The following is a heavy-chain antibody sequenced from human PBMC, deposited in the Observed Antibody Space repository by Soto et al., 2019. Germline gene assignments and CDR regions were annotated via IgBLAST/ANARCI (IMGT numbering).Heavy chain of an antibody. D-gene: IGHD4-17*01. Sequence: QVQLQESGPGLVKPSPTLSLTCTVPGGSISSGGYYWSWIRQHPGKGLEWIGYIYYSGSTYYNPSLMSRATISVDASKNQFSLKLSSVTAADTAVYYCARGMTTVTGDAFDIWGQGRMVTVSS. J-gene: IGHJ3*02. CDR1: GGSISSGGYY. V-gene: IGHV4-31*03. CDR3: ARGMTTVTGDAFDI. CDR2: IYYSGST.